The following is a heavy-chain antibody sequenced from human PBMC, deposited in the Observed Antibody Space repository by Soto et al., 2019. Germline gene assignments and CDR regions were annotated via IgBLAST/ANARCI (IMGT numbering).Heavy chain of an antibody. D-gene: IGHD3-22*01. V-gene: IGHV4-39*01. CDR2: IYYSGST. Sequence: QLQLQESGPGLVKPSETLSLTCTVSGGSISSSSYYWGWIRQPPGKGLEWIGSIYYSGSTYYNPSLKGRVTISVDTSKNQFSLKLSSVTAADTAVYYCAREINYYDSSGSNYFDYWGQGTLVTVSS. CDR3: AREINYYDSSGSNYFDY. J-gene: IGHJ4*02. CDR1: GGSISSSSYY.